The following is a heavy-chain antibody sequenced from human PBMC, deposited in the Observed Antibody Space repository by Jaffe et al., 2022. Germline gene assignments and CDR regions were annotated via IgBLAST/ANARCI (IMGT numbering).Heavy chain of an antibody. J-gene: IGHJ4*02. CDR2: INHSGST. CDR3: ARRGARRFYYDSSGYPELKRYYFDY. V-gene: IGHV4-34*01. D-gene: IGHD3-22*01. CDR1: GGSFSGYY. Sequence: QVQLQQWGAGLLKPSETLSLTCAVYGGSFSGYYWSWIRQPPGKGLEWIGEINHSGSTNYNPSLKSRVTISVDTSKNQFSLKLSSVTAADTAVYYCARRGARRFYYDSSGYPELKRYYFDYWGQGTLVTVSS.